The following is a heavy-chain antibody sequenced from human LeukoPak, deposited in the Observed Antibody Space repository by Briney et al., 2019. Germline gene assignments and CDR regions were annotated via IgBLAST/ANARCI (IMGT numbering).Heavy chain of an antibody. CDR2: IYYSGST. Sequence: PSETLSLTCTVSGGSISSSSYYWGWIRQPPGKGLEWIGSIYYSGSTYYNPSLKSRDTISVDTSKNQFSLKLSSVTAADTAVYYCARHGVGPPPDAFDIWGQGTMATVSS. CDR1: GGSISSSSYY. CDR3: ARHGVGPPPDAFDI. D-gene: IGHD1-26*01. V-gene: IGHV4-39*01. J-gene: IGHJ3*02.